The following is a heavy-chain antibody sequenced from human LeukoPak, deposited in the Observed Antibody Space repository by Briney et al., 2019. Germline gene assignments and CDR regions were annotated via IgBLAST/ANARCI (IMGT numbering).Heavy chain of an antibody. Sequence: SVKVSCKASGGTFSSYAISWVRQAPGQGLEWMGGIIPIFGTANYAQKFQGRVTITADESTSTAYMELSSLRSEDTAVYYCASTGTYYYDSSGSYFDYWGQGTQVTVSS. J-gene: IGHJ4*02. D-gene: IGHD3-22*01. CDR3: ASTGTYYYDSSGSYFDY. CDR1: GGTFSSYA. V-gene: IGHV1-69*13. CDR2: IIPIFGTA.